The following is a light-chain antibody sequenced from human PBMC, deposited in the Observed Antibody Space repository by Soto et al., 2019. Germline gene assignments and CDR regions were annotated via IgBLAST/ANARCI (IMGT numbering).Light chain of an antibody. CDR1: QSISSY. Sequence: DFQMTQSPSTLSASVGDTVTVTCRASQSISSYLNWYQQKPGKAPKLLIYAASSLQSGVPSRFSGSGSGTDITLTISSLQPEDFATYYCQQSYSTPWTFGQGTKVDIK. J-gene: IGKJ1*01. CDR3: QQSYSTPWT. CDR2: AAS. V-gene: IGKV1-39*01.